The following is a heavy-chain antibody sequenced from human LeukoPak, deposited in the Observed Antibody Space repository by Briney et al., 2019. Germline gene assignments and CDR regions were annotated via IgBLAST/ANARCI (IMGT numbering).Heavy chain of an antibody. Sequence: SETLSLTCTVSGDSVSSSSYYWGWIRQPPGRGLEWIGSIYYSASTYYNPSLKSRVTISVDTSKNQFSLKLSSVTAADTAVYYCARGLRNYSVLGYWGQGTLVPVSS. CDR3: ARGLRNYSVLGY. J-gene: IGHJ4*02. CDR2: IYYSAST. D-gene: IGHD1-7*01. V-gene: IGHV4-39*07. CDR1: GDSVSSSSYY.